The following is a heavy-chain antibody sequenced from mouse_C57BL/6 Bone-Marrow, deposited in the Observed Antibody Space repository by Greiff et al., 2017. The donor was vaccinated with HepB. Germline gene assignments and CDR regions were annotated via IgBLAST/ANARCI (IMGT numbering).Heavy chain of an antibody. Sequence: VQLQQPGAELVKPGASVKLSCKASGYTFTSYWMHWVKQRPGRGLEWIGRIDPNSGGTKYNEKFKSKATLTVDKPSSTAYMQLSSLTSEDSAVYYCARSLDSSGDGGFAYWGQGTLVTVSA. J-gene: IGHJ3*01. D-gene: IGHD3-2*02. CDR3: ARSLDSSGDGGFAY. CDR2: IDPNSGGT. CDR1: GYTFTSYW. V-gene: IGHV1-72*01.